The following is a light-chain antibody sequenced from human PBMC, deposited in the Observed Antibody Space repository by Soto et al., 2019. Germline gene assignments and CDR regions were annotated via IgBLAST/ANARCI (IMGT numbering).Light chain of an antibody. CDR1: HTISSSY. CDR3: QQYVTSSPRT. Sequence: EIVLTQSPGTLSLSPGEGATLSCRASHTISSSYSAWYQQKPGQAPRLLMYGISRRATGIPDRFSGSGSGTDFTLTITRLEPEDFAVYYCQQYVTSSPRTFGQGTKVDIK. CDR2: GIS. V-gene: IGKV3-20*01. J-gene: IGKJ1*01.